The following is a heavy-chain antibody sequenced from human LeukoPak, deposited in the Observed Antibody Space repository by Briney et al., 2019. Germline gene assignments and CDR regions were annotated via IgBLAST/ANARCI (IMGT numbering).Heavy chain of an antibody. D-gene: IGHD5-12*01. V-gene: IGHV1-69*13. J-gene: IGHJ3*02. CDR2: IIPIFVTT. Sequence: ASVKVSCKASGYTFTSYGFNWVRQAPGQGLEWMGGIIPIFVTTTFAQKFQDRVTITADESTTTAYMELSSLRSEDTAVYFCARDLHRGGYQGGAFDIWGQGTLVTVSS. CDR1: GYTFTSYG. CDR3: ARDLHRGGYQGGAFDI.